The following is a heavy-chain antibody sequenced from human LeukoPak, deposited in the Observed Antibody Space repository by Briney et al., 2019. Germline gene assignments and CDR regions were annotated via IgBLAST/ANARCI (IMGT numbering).Heavy chain of an antibody. V-gene: IGHV3-21*01. Sequence: GGSLRLSCAASGFTFSSYSMNWVRQAPGKGLEWVSSISSSSSYTHYVDSVKGRFTISRDNAKNSLYLQMNSLRAEDTAVYYCARALGYCSGGSCHSVSWDYYYGMDVWGQGTTVTVSS. CDR1: GFTFSSYS. CDR3: ARALGYCSGGSCHSVSWDYYYGMDV. D-gene: IGHD2-15*01. CDR2: ISSSSSYT. J-gene: IGHJ6*02.